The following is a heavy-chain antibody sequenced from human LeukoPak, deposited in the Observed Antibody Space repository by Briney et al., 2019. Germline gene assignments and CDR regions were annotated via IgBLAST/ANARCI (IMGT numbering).Heavy chain of an antibody. CDR2: INHSGST. V-gene: IGHV4-34*01. Sequence: SETLSLTCAVYGGSFSDYYWSWIRQPPGKGLEWIGEINHSGSTNYNPSLKSRVTISVDTSTNQCSLKLSSVTAADTAVYYCARVLRPFTIFGVVFKSIDYFDYWGQGTLVTVSS. CDR3: ARVLRPFTIFGVVFKSIDYFDY. J-gene: IGHJ4*02. D-gene: IGHD3-3*01. CDR1: GGSFSDYY.